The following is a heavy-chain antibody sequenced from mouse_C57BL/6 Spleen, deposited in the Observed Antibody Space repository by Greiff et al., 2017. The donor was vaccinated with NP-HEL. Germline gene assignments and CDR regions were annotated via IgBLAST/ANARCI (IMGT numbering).Heavy chain of an antibody. Sequence: EVHLVESGGGLVQPGGSLSLSCAASGFTFTDYYMSWVRQPPGKALEWLGFIRNKANGYTTEYSASVKGRFTISRDNSQCILYLQMNALRAEDSATYYCARDSDYDERGWFAYWGQGTLVTVSA. CDR2: IRNKANGYTT. CDR1: GFTFTDYY. J-gene: IGHJ3*01. V-gene: IGHV7-3*01. D-gene: IGHD2-4*01. CDR3: ARDSDYDERGWFAY.